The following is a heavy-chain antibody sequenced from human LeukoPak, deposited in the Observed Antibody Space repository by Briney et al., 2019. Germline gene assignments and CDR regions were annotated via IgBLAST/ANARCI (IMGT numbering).Heavy chain of an antibody. J-gene: IGHJ4*02. D-gene: IGHD6-19*01. CDR2: ISGSGGST. Sequence: GGSLRLSCAASGITFSTHAMTWVRQAPGKGLEWVSGISGSGGSTNYADSVKGRFTISRDNSKNTLYLQMNSLRAEDTAVYYCAKDSGTYSSGWYYANWGQGTLVTVSS. V-gene: IGHV3-23*01. CDR3: AKDSGTYSSGWYYAN. CDR1: GITFSTHA.